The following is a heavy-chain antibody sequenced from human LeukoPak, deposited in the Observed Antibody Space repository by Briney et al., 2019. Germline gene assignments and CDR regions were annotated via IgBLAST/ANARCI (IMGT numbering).Heavy chain of an antibody. CDR2: INHSGST. D-gene: IGHD2-2*01. CDR3: ASYCSSTSCYSYHAFDI. Sequence: SETLSLTCAVYGGSFSGYYWSWIRQPPGKGLEWIGEINHSGSTNYNPSLKSRVTILVDTSKNQFSLKLSSVTAADTAVYYCASYCSSTSCYSYHAFDIWGQGTMVTVSS. J-gene: IGHJ3*02. CDR1: GGSFSGYY. V-gene: IGHV4-34*01.